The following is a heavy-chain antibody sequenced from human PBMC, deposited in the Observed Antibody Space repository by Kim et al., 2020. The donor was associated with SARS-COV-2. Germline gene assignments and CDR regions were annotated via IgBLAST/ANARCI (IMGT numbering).Heavy chain of an antibody. CDR2: IYPGDSDT. CDR1: GYSFTSYW. CDR3: ARSWFGELLADAFDI. Sequence: GESLKISCKGSGYSFTSYWIGWVRQMPGKGLEWMGIIYPGDSDTRYSPSFQGQVTISADKSISTAYLQWSSLKASDTAMYYCARSWFGELLADAFDIWGQGTMVTVSS. V-gene: IGHV5-51*01. J-gene: IGHJ3*02. D-gene: IGHD3-10*01.